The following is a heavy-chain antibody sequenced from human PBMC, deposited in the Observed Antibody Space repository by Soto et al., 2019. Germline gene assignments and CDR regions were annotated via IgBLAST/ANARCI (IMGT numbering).Heavy chain of an antibody. CDR1: GGAISSSSYF. D-gene: IGHD4-17*01. V-gene: IGHV4-39*01. CDR2: ILYSGTT. CDR3: ARGGGYYGVLFDY. J-gene: IGHJ4*02. Sequence: QLQLQESGPGLLRPSETLSLTSNVSGGAISSSSYFWAWVRQPPGKTLEWIGHILYSGTTHYNESLKSRVTIAVDTSKNQFPLRLNSVTPADTAIYYCARGGGYYGVLFDYWGQGTLVPVSS.